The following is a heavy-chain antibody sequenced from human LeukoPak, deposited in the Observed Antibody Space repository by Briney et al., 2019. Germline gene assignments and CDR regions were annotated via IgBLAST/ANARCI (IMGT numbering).Heavy chain of an antibody. D-gene: IGHD1-1*01. CDR2: ISRSSRHV. V-gene: IGHV3-21*01. CDR3: VRDLMGSGSTTAYLHH. Sequence: PGGSLRLSCAASGFTFSDYSMNWVRQAPGKGLEWVSSISRSSRHVYYAGSVKGRFTISRDNAKNSLYLQMNSLRAEVMAVYFCVRDLMGSGSTTAYLHHWGQGTLVTVSS. J-gene: IGHJ1*01. CDR1: GFTFSDYS.